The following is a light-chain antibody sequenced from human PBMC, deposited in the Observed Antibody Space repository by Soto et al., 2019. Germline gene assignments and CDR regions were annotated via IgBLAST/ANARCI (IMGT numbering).Light chain of an antibody. J-gene: IGKJ1*01. CDR3: QQYGSSPWT. Sequence: EIVLTQSPGTLSLSPGERATLSCRASQSVSSNYLAWFQQKPGQAPRLLMFGASSRATGIPDRFSGSGSGTDFSLIISRLEPEDFAVYYCQQYGSSPWTFGQGTKVDI. CDR1: QSVSSNY. V-gene: IGKV3-20*01. CDR2: GAS.